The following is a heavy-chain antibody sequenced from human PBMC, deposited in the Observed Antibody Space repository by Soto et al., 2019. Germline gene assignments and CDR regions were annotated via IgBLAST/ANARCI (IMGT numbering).Heavy chain of an antibody. J-gene: IGHJ6*02. CDR3: VMVDNYVTPTPQDV. CDR2: ISPYTGNT. CDR1: GYIFVNYG. Sequence: QVQLVQSGDEVKKPGASVKVSCKASGYIFVNYGIAWVRQAPGQGLEWMGWISPYTGNTHSATKVQGRLTMTTDTSKRTAYMDLGSLTSDGTAVYYCVMVDNYVTPTPQDVWGQGTTVTVSS. D-gene: IGHD3-16*01. V-gene: IGHV1-18*01.